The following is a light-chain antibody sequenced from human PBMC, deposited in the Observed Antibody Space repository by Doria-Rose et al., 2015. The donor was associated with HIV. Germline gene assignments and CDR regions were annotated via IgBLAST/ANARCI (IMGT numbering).Light chain of an antibody. J-gene: IGKJ3*01. Sequence: DIRVTQSPESLGMSLGERATLNCKSNQSPLYTSKNYLAWYQQKPGQPPKLLIYWASTRQSGVPVRFSGSGSGTDFTLTISSLEAEDVAVYYCQQYYDTPSFGPGTTVDIK. CDR3: QQYYDTPS. V-gene: IGKV4-1*01. CDR1: QSPLYTSKNY. CDR2: WAS.